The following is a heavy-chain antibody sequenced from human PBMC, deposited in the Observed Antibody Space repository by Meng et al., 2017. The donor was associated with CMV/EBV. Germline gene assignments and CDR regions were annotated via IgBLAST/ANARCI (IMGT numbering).Heavy chain of an antibody. J-gene: IGHJ4*02. Sequence: QFPQVQAEAQVQRLGSPAQVCTLDFRGTVSRYAIMWVHQAPRQELSWMGGIIPIFDKANYAQKFTGSVTITVDESTSTAYMELSSLRSEDTAVYSCARGSGAGTTWSYFDYWGQGTLVTVSS. CDR1: RGTVSRYA. D-gene: IGHD1-7*01. CDR3: ARGSGAGTTWSYFDY. V-gene: IGHV1-69*12. CDR2: IIPIFDKA.